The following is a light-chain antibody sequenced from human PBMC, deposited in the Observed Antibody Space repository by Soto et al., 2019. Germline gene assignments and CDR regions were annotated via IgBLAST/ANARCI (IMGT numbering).Light chain of an antibody. CDR2: NDN. CDR1: SSDIGSNT. J-gene: IGLJ2*01. CDR3: AAWEDSLNGVV. Sequence: QSVLTQPPSASGTPVQRVTISCSGTSSDIGSNTVSWYQQLPGPAPKLLISNDNQRPSGVPDRFSGSKSGTSASLAISGLQSEDEADYYCAAWEDSLNGVVFGGGTTLTVL. V-gene: IGLV1-44*01.